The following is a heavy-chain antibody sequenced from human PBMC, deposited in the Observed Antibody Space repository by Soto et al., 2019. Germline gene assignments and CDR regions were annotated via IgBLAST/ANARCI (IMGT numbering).Heavy chain of an antibody. CDR1: GYTFTSYG. V-gene: IGHV1-18*01. CDR3: ARDNRYSSGWTYFDY. Sequence: ASVKVSCKASGYTFTSYGISWVRQAPGQGLEWMGWISAYNGNTNYAQKLQGRVTMTTDTSTSTAYMELRSLRSDDTAVYYCARDNRYSSGWTYFDYWGQGPLVTVSS. D-gene: IGHD6-19*01. J-gene: IGHJ4*02. CDR2: ISAYNGNT.